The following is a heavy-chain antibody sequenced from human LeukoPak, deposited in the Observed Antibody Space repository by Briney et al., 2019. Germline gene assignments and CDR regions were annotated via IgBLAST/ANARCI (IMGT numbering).Heavy chain of an antibody. Sequence: GGSLRLSCAASGFTFSSYAMSWVRQAPGKGLEWVSAISHSGGSTYYADSVKGRFTVSRDNSKNALYLQMNSLRAEDTAVYYCAKQASSHLEAYFDYWGQGTLVTVSS. CDR3: AKQASSHLEAYFDY. J-gene: IGHJ4*02. V-gene: IGHV3-23*01. D-gene: IGHD6-13*01. CDR2: ISHSGGST. CDR1: GFTFSSYA.